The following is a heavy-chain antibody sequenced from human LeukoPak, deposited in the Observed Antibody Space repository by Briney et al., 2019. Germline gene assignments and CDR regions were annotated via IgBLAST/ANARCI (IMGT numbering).Heavy chain of an antibody. CDR2: INHSGST. CDR3: ARGANCSGGSCLPGDFDY. D-gene: IGHD2-15*01. CDR1: GGSFSGYY. Sequence: PSETLSLTCAVYGGSFSGYYWSWIRQPPGKGLEWIGEINHSGSTNYNPSLKSRVTISVDTSKNQFSLKLSSVTAADTAVYYCARGANCSGGSCLPGDFDYWGQGILVTVSS. J-gene: IGHJ4*02. V-gene: IGHV4-34*01.